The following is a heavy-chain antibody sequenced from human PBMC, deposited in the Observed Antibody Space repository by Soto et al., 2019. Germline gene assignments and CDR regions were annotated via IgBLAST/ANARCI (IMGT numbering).Heavy chain of an antibody. CDR1: GFTVSSNY. CDR2: IYSGGST. CDR3: ASEADDYGDWFDP. J-gene: IGHJ5*02. D-gene: IGHD4-17*01. Sequence: EVQLVESGGGLVQPGGSLRLSCAASGFTVSSNYMSWVRQAPGKGLEWVSVIYSGGSTYYADSVKGRFTISRDNSKNTLYLQMNSLRAEDTAVYYCASEADDYGDWFDPCGHGTLVTVSS. V-gene: IGHV3-66*01.